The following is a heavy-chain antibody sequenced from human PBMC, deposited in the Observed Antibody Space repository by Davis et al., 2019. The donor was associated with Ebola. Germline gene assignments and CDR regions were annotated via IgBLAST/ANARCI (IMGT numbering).Heavy chain of an antibody. Sequence: SETLSLTCAVYGGSFSGYYWSCIRQPPGKGLEWIGEINHSGSTNYNPSLKSRVTISVDTSKNQFSLKLSSVTAADTAVYYCARRGWLRRGYYFDYWGQGTLVTVSS. D-gene: IGHD5-12*01. J-gene: IGHJ4*02. CDR3: ARRGWLRRGYYFDY. CDR2: INHSGST. V-gene: IGHV4-34*01. CDR1: GGSFSGYY.